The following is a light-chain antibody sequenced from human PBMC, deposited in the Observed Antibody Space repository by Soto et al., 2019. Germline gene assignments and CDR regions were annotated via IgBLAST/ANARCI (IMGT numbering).Light chain of an antibody. Sequence: QLVLTQPPSVSGAPGQRVTISCTGRGSNIGAGFDVHWYQQLPGTVPKLLIHGNTNRPSGVPDRFSGSRSGTSASLAITGLQVEDEADYYCQSYDSSLGAVFGGGTKLTVL. CDR3: QSYDSSLGAV. V-gene: IGLV1-40*01. CDR1: GSNIGAGFD. CDR2: GNT. J-gene: IGLJ2*01.